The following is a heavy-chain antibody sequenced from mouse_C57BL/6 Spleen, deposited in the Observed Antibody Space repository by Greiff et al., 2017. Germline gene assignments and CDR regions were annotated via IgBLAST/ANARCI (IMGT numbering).Heavy chain of an antibody. CDR3: ARSLYDGYYGYAMDY. CDR2: IYPRSGNT. CDR1: GYTFTSYG. D-gene: IGHD2-3*01. Sequence: QVQLQQSGAELARPGASVKLSCKASGYTFTSYGISWVKQRPGQGLEWIGEIYPRSGNTYYNEKFKGKATLTADKSSSTAYMELRSLTSEDSAVYFCARSLYDGYYGYAMDYWGQGTSVTVSS. J-gene: IGHJ4*01. V-gene: IGHV1-81*01.